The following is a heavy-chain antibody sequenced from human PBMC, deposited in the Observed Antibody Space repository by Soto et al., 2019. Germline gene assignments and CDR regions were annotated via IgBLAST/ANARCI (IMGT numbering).Heavy chain of an antibody. Sequence: SVKVSCKASGFTFTSSAVQWVRQARGQRLEWIGWIVVGSGNTNYAQKFQERVTITRDMSTSTAYMELSSLRSEDTAVYYCAAAVGITTPSGAFDIWGQGTMVTVSS. CDR1: GFTFTSSA. J-gene: IGHJ3*02. V-gene: IGHV1-58*01. CDR2: IVVGSGNT. CDR3: AAAVGITTPSGAFDI. D-gene: IGHD3-22*01.